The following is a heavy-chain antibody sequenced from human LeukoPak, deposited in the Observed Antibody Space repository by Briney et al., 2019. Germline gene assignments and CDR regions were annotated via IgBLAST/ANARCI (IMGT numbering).Heavy chain of an antibody. Sequence: GGSLRLSCAASGFTFSSYSMNWVRQAPGKGLEWVSSISSSSYIYYADSVKGRFTISRDNAKNSLYLQMNSLRAEDTAVYYCARALPYDFWSGYYPTYDAFDIWGQGTMVTVSS. CDR1: GFTFSSYS. CDR3: ARALPYDFWSGYYPTYDAFDI. V-gene: IGHV3-21*01. J-gene: IGHJ3*02. D-gene: IGHD3-3*01. CDR2: ISSSSYI.